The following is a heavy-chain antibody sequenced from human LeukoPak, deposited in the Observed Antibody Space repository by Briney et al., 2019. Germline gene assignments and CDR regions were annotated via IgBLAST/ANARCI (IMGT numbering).Heavy chain of an antibody. V-gene: IGHV1-18*01. CDR3: ARDYYSGTSGGSYYFEY. D-gene: IGHD3-22*01. Sequence: ASVTVSCKASGYTFTNYGLSWVRQAPGQGLEWMGWSSTYNGNTNYAQKFQGRISLTTDTSTNTAYMELRSLRSDDTAVYYCARDYYSGTSGGSYYFEYWGQGTLVTVS. J-gene: IGHJ4*02. CDR2: SSTYNGNT. CDR1: GYTFTNYG.